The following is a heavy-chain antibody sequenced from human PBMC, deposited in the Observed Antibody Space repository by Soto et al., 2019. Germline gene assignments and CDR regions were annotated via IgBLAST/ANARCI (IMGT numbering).Heavy chain of an antibody. Sequence: PGETLKISCKGSGYSFTSYWISWVRQMPGKGLEWMGRIDPSDSYTNYSPSFQGHVTISADKSISTAYLQWSSLKASDTAMYYCASNSIPAVAGTSYYGMDVWGQGTTVTVSS. J-gene: IGHJ6*02. CDR3: ASNSIPAVAGTSYYGMDV. D-gene: IGHD6-19*01. V-gene: IGHV5-10-1*01. CDR1: GYSFTSYW. CDR2: IDPSDSYT.